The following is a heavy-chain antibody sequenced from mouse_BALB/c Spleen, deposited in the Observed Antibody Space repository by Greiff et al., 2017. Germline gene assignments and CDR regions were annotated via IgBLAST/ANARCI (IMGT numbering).Heavy chain of an antibody. J-gene: IGHJ4*01. CDR2: ISNGGGST. V-gene: IGHV5-12-2*01. CDR3: ARHGYGNYDYYAMDY. D-gene: IGHD2-10*02. Sequence: EVQGVESGGGLVQPGGSLKLSCAASGFTFSSYTMSWVRQTPEKRLEWVAYISNGGGSTYYPDTVKGRFTISRDNAKNTLYLQMSSLKSEDTAMYYCARHGYGNYDYYAMDYWGQGTSVTVSS. CDR1: GFTFSSYT.